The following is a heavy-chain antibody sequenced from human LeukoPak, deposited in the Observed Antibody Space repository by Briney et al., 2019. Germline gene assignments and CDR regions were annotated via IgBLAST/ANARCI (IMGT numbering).Heavy chain of an antibody. J-gene: IGHJ4*02. CDR3: ARGRSNGWFY. CDR1: GGSFSGYY. Sequence: SETLSLTCAVYGGSFSGYYWSWIRQPPGKGLEWIGEINHSGSTNYSPSLKSRVAISVDTSKNQFSLKLSSVTAADTAVYYCARGRSNGWFYWGQGTLVTVSS. D-gene: IGHD2-8*01. CDR2: INHSGST. V-gene: IGHV4-34*01.